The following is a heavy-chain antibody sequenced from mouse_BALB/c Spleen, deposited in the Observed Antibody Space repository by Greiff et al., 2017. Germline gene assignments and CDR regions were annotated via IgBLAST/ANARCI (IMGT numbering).Heavy chain of an antibody. J-gene: IGHJ4*01. CDR2: IRLKSNNYAT. D-gene: IGHD1-1*01. CDR1: GFTFSNYW. Sequence: DVKLQESGGGLVQPGGSMKLSCVASGFTFSNYWMNWVRQSPEKGLEWVAEIRLKSNNYATHYAESVKGRFTISRDDSKSSVYLQMNNLRAEDTGIYYCTRSLYYYGSSHRDAMDYWGQGTSVTVSS. CDR3: TRSLYYYGSSHRDAMDY. V-gene: IGHV6-6*02.